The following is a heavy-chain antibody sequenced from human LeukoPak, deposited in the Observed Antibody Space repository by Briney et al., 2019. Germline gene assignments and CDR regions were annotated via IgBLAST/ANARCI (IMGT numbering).Heavy chain of an antibody. Sequence: GGSLRLSCTASGFTFGDYAMSWVRQAPGKGLEWVGFIRGKAYGGTTEYAASVKGRFTISRDDSKSIAYLQMNSLKTEDTAVYYCTRAGLTYYDILTGYYFDYWGQGTLVTVSS. V-gene: IGHV3-49*04. CDR1: GFTFGDYA. J-gene: IGHJ4*02. CDR2: IRGKAYGGTT. D-gene: IGHD3-9*01. CDR3: TRAGLTYYDILTGYYFDY.